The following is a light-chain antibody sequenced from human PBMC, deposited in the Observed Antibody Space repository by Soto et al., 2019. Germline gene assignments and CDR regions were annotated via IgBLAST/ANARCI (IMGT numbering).Light chain of an antibody. J-gene: IGKJ5*01. Sequence: DIQLTQSPSFLSASVGDRVTTTCRASQDINTYLAWYQQKPGKAPKLLIFAASTLQNGVPSRFSGSGSGTEFTVTITSLQPADFATYYCQQRKSYPITFGQGTRLEIK. V-gene: IGKV1-9*01. CDR3: QQRKSYPIT. CDR1: QDINTY. CDR2: AAS.